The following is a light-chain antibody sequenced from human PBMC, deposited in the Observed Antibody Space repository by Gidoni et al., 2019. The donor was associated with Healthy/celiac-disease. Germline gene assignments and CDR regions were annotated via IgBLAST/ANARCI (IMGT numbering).Light chain of an antibody. CDR2: WAS. Sequence: DIVMTQSPDPLAVSPGERATINCKSSQSVLYSSNNKNYLAWYQQKPGQPPKLLIYWASARESGVPDRFSGSGSGTDFTLTISSLQAEDVAVYYCQQYYSTPPTFGQGTKLEIK. CDR3: QQYYSTPPT. J-gene: IGKJ2*01. V-gene: IGKV4-1*01. CDR1: QSVLYSSNNKNY.